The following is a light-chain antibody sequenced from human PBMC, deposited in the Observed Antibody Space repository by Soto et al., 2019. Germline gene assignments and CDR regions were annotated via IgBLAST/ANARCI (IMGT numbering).Light chain of an antibody. CDR1: QSVSSSY. V-gene: IGKV3-20*01. CDR2: GAS. CDR3: QQYGSSRFT. J-gene: IGKJ3*01. Sequence: EMVLTQSPGTLSLSPGERATLSCRASQSVSSSYLAWYQQKPGQAPRLLIYGASSRATGIPDRFSGSGSGTDFTLTISRLEPEGFAVYYCQQYGSSRFTFGPGTKVDIK.